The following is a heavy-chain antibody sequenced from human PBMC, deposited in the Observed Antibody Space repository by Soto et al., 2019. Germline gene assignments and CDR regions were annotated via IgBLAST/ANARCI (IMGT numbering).Heavy chain of an antibody. D-gene: IGHD3-10*01. CDR2: IYYSGST. J-gene: IGHJ6*02. V-gene: IGHV4-59*01. CDR3: ARAIISISEDYYYYGMDV. CDR1: GGSISSYY. Sequence: PSETLSLTCTVSGGSISSYYWSWIRQPPGKGLEWIGYIYYSGSTNYNPSLKSRVTISVDTSKNQFSLKLSSVTAADTALYYCARAIISISEDYYYYGMDVWGQGTTVTVSS.